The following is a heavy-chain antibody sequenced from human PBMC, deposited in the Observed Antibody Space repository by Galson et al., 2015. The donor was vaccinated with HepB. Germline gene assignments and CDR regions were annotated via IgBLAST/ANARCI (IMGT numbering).Heavy chain of an antibody. CDR3: AGGEVTWVTYWYFDL. CDR1: GFTFSNYG. D-gene: IGHD3-3*01. CDR2: IWSDGSNQ. J-gene: IGHJ2*01. Sequence: SLRLSCAASGFTFSNYGMHWVRQAPGKGLEWVAVIWSDGSNQFYADSVKGRFTVSRDNSKNTLSLQMNSLRADDTAVYYCAGGEVTWVTYWYFDLWGRGTLVTVSS. V-gene: IGHV3-33*01.